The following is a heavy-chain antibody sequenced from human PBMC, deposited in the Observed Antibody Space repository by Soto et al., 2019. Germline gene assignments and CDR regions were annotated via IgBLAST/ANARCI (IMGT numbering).Heavy chain of an antibody. V-gene: IGHV3-23*01. J-gene: IGHJ6*02. CDR2: ISGSGGST. CDR3: AKASSSSSYYYYGMDV. CDR1: GFTFSSYA. Sequence: GGSLRLSCAASGFTFSSYAMSWVRQAPGKGLEWVSAISGSGGSTYYADSVKGRFTTSRDNSKNTLYLQMNSLRAEDTAVYYCAKASSSSSYYYYGMDVWGQGTTVTVSS. D-gene: IGHD6-6*01.